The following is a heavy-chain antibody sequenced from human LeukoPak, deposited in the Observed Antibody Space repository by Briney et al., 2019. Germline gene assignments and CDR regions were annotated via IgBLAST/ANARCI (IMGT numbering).Heavy chain of an antibody. V-gene: IGHV3-23*01. J-gene: IGHJ4*02. CDR3: AKSLPLVRIFEGDY. Sequence: GGSLRLSCAASGFTFSSYAMSWVRQAPGKGLEWVSAISGSGGSTYYADSVKGRFTISRDNSKDTLYLQMNSLRAEDTAVYYCAKSLPLVRIFEGDYWGQGTLVTVSS. CDR1: GFTFSSYA. D-gene: IGHD3-10*01. CDR2: ISGSGGST.